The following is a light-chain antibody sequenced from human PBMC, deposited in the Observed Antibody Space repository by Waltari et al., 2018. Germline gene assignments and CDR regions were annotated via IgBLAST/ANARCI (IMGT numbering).Light chain of an antibody. CDR2: GAS. V-gene: IGKV3-20*01. CDR1: QSITNNF. CDR3: QQYGGSPTWT. Sequence: VLTPSPGTLSLSPGDRAPLSCRASQSITNNFLAWYQLKPGQAPRLLIYGASSRATGIPDRFSGSGSGADFTLTISRLEPEDFAVYYCQQYGGSPTWTFGQGTKVEIK. J-gene: IGKJ1*01.